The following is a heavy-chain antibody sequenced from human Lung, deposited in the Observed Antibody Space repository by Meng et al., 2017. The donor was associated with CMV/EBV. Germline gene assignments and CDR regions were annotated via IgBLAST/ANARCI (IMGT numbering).Heavy chain of an antibody. V-gene: IGHV3-21*01. CDR1: GFSFSTYT. Sequence: GGSLRLSCAPSGFSFSTYTLHWVRQAPGKGLEWVASISSSRSYINYADSVKGRFTISRDNAKDSLYLQMSSLRAEDTAVYYCARERLYQPLWGDALDIWGQGTVVTGSS. J-gene: IGHJ3*02. CDR3: ARERLYQPLWGDALDI. CDR2: ISSSRSYI. D-gene: IGHD2-2*01.